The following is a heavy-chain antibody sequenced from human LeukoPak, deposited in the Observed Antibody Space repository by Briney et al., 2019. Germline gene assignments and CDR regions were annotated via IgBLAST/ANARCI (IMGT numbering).Heavy chain of an antibody. CDR3: ARDASIVVVPAAIYYYYGMDV. Sequence: GGSLRLSCAASGFTFSSYGMHWVRQAPGKGLEWVAVIWYDGSNKYYADSVKGRFTISRDNSKNTLYLQMNSLRAEDTAVYYCARDASIVVVPAAIYYYYGMDVWGQGTTVTVSS. J-gene: IGHJ6*02. CDR2: IWYDGSNK. CDR1: GFTFSSYG. V-gene: IGHV3-33*01. D-gene: IGHD2-2*01.